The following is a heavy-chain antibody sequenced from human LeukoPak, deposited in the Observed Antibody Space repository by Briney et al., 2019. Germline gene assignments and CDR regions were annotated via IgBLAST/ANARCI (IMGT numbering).Heavy chain of an antibody. D-gene: IGHD6-13*01. Sequence: GGSLRLSCAASGFTFSSYAMSWVSQAPGKGLEWVSAISGSGCSTYYADPVKGRFTISRDNSKNTLYLQMNSLRAEDTAVYYCAKVRSSWYSRFDYWGQGTLVTVSS. CDR2: ISGSGCST. CDR1: GFTFSSYA. V-gene: IGHV3-23*01. J-gene: IGHJ4*02. CDR3: AKVRSSWYSRFDY.